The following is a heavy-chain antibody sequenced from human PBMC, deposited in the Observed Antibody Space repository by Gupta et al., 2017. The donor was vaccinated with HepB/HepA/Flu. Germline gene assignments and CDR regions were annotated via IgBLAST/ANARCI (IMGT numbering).Heavy chain of an antibody. Sequence: QVQLVESGGGVVQPGRSLRLSCAASGFTFTTYSLHWVRQAPGKGLEWVAVISSDGITKYYGDSVRGRFTISRDNSKNTMDLQMNSLRVEDTAVYYCARGATVVTGIDYWGQGTLVTVSS. D-gene: IGHD4-23*01. CDR3: ARGATVVTGIDY. V-gene: IGHV3-30-3*01. CDR2: ISSDGITK. CDR1: GFTFTTYS. J-gene: IGHJ4*02.